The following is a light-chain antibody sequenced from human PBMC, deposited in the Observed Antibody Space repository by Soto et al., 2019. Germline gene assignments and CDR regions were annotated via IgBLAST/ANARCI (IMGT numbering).Light chain of an antibody. CDR2: EVT. CDR1: SSDVGIYNY. Sequence: QSVLTQPASVSGSAGQSIAIACTASSSDVGIYNYVSWYQQHPRKVPKLIIYEVTSRPSGVSIRLSGSKSGNTASLTTSGLQPEDEADYYCGSYTTSSTRVFGTGTKVTVL. V-gene: IGLV2-14*01. J-gene: IGLJ1*01. CDR3: GSYTTSSTRV.